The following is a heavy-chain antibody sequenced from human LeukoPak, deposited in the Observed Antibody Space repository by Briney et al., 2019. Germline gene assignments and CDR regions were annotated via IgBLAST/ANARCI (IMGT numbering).Heavy chain of an antibody. J-gene: IGHJ4*02. CDR3: ARPKAVAGTDTSFDY. Sequence: PGESLKISCKGSGYSFTSYWIGWARQMPGKGLEWMGIIYPGDSDTRYSPSFQGQVTISADKSISTAYLQWSSLKASDTAMYYCARPKAVAGTDTSFDYWGQGTLVTVSS. CDR1: GYSFTSYW. D-gene: IGHD6-19*01. V-gene: IGHV5-51*01. CDR2: IYPGDSDT.